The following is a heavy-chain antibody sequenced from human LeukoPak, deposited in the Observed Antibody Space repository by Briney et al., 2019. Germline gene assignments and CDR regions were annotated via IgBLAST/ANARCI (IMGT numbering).Heavy chain of an antibody. CDR3: AVGDYFDY. CDR1: GGSFSGYY. V-gene: IGHV4-34*01. Sequence: PSETLSLTCAVHGGSFSGYYWSWIRQPPGKGLEWIGEINHSGSTNYNPSLKSRVTMSVDTSNTQFSLKLTSVTAADTAVYYCAVGDYFDYWGQGTLVTVSS. J-gene: IGHJ4*02. D-gene: IGHD1-26*01. CDR2: INHSGST.